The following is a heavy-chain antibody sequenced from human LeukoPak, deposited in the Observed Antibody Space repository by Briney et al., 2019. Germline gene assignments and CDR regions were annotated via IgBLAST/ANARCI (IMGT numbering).Heavy chain of an antibody. CDR2: IYYSGST. V-gene: IGHV4-31*03. CDR3: ARGNGVLYYYDGSGYWDY. D-gene: IGHD3-22*01. J-gene: IGHJ4*02. Sequence: SETLSLTCTVSGGSISSGGYYWSWIRQHPGKGLEWIGYIYYSGSTYYNPSLKSRVTISVDTSKNQFSLKLSSVTAADTAVYYCARGNGVLYYYDGSGYWDYWGQGTLVTVSS. CDR1: GGSISSGGYY.